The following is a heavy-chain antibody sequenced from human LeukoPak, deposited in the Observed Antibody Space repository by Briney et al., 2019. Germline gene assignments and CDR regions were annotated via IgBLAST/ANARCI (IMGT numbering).Heavy chain of an antibody. V-gene: IGHV1-2*02. Sequence: GASVKVSCKASGYTFTGYYMHWVRQAPGQGLEWMGWINPNSGGTNYAQKFQGRVTMTRDTSSSTAYMELSRLRSDDTAVYYCASDSSSWYSGYYYYMDVWGKGTTVTVSS. J-gene: IGHJ6*03. CDR2: INPNSGGT. D-gene: IGHD6-13*01. CDR3: ASDSSSWYSGYYYYMDV. CDR1: GYTFTGYY.